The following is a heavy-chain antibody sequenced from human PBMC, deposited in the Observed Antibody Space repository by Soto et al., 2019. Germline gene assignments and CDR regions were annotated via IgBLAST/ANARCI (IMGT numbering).Heavy chain of an antibody. CDR3: AREDETSNYFDY. J-gene: IGHJ4*02. V-gene: IGHV4-31*03. D-gene: IGHD4-4*01. CDR1: GGSISSGGHY. Sequence: QVQLQESGPGLVKPSQALSLICTVSGGSISSGGHYWSWIRQHPGKGLEWIGYIYYTGTTYYNQSLRSRLTISVDSSRNQFSLRLSSVTAADTAVYYCAREDETSNYFDYWGQGTLVTVSS. CDR2: IYYTGTT.